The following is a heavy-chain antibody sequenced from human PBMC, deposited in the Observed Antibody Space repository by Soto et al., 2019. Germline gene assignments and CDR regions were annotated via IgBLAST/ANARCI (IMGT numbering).Heavy chain of an antibody. CDR2: VYSSGGT. J-gene: IGHJ5*02. CDR3: ARGQRFSDWFDP. CDR1: GGFMSSYY. V-gene: IGHV4-4*07. D-gene: IGHD3-3*01. Sequence: SETLSLTCTVSGGFMSSYYWTWIRQPAGKGLEWIGRVYSSGGTHYNPSLKSRVTISLDTSKNQFSLRLLSVTDADTAVYYCARGQRFSDWFDPWGQGTLVTVSS.